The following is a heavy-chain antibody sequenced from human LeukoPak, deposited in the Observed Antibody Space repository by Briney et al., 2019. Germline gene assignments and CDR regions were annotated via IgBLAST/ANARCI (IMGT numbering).Heavy chain of an antibody. CDR1: GFTFDDYA. Sequence: GGSLRLSCAASGFTFDDYAMHWVRQAPGKGLEWVSGISWNSGSIGYADSVKGRFTISRDNAKNSLYLQMNSLRAEDTALYYCAKEGSTAMVSRHFDYWGQETLVTVSS. V-gene: IGHV3-9*01. D-gene: IGHD5-18*01. CDR3: AKEGSTAMVSRHFDY. CDR2: ISWNSGSI. J-gene: IGHJ4*02.